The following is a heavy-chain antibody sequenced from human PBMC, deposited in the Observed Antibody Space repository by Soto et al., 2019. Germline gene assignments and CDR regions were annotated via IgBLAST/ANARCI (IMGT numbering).Heavy chain of an antibody. V-gene: IGHV1-8*01. CDR1: GDTFTTYD. CDR3: ARGRASGSYYLLDY. D-gene: IGHD3-10*01. J-gene: IGHJ4*02. CDR2: INPNSGNI. Sequence: ASVKVSCKASGDTFTTYDINWVRQATGHGLEWMGWINPNSGNIGYAQRSQGRVTMTRDTAIRPAYMEVSSLRSDDTAVYYCARGRASGSYYLLDYWGQGTLVPGSS.